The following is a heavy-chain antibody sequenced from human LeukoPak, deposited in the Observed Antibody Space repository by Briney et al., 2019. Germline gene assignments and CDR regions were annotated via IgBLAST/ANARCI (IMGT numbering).Heavy chain of an antibody. CDR3: ARGPDGSGYYPFDY. J-gene: IGHJ4*02. D-gene: IGHD3-22*01. CDR1: GYTFTYYY. V-gene: IGHV1-2*02. Sequence: ASVKVSCTASGYTFTYYYLHWLRQAPGQGLEWMGWINPNSGYTNYAQKFQGRVTMTRDTSINTAYMELTRLRSDDTAVYYCARGPDGSGYYPFDYWGQGTLVTVSS. CDR2: INPNSGYT.